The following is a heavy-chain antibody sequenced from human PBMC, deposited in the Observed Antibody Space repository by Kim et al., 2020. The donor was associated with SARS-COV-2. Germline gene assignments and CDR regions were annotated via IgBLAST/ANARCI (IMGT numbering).Heavy chain of an antibody. J-gene: IGHJ6*02. CDR1: GFTFSRYT. Sequence: GGSLRLSCAASGFTFSRYTMNWVRQAPGKGLEWVASISSSRTYIYYTDSVKGRFTISRDNAKNSLYLQMNSLRAEDTAVYYCARDEGRNNYYYYGMDVWGQGTTVTVSS. CDR3: ARDEGRNNYYYYGMDV. V-gene: IGHV3-21*01. CDR2: ISSSRTYI.